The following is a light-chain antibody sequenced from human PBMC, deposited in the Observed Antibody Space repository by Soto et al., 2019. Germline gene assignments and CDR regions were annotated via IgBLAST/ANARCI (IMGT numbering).Light chain of an antibody. Sequence: VMTQSPTTLSVSPGERATLSCRASHSVGSNLAWYQHNPGQAPRLLIYGASTRATGVPARFSGSGSATQFTLTISSLQSEDFVFYYCQQYKQWPVAFGGGTKVEIK. CDR1: HSVGSN. J-gene: IGKJ4*01. CDR2: GAS. CDR3: QQYKQWPVA. V-gene: IGKV3-15*01.